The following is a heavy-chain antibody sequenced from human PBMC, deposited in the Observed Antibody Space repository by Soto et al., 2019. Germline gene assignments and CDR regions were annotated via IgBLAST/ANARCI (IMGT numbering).Heavy chain of an antibody. CDR1: GGSISSGGYY. J-gene: IGHJ5*02. V-gene: IGHV4-31*03. D-gene: IGHD6-13*01. CDR3: ARDLRAAAGTNWFDP. Sequence: QVQLQESGPGLVKPSQTLSLTCTVSGGSISSGGYYWSWIRQHPGKGLEWIGYIYYSGSTYYNPSPQSRVTLPVDTSTNQFSRQLSSVTAADTAVYYCARDLRAAAGTNWFDPWGQGTLVTVSS. CDR2: IYYSGST.